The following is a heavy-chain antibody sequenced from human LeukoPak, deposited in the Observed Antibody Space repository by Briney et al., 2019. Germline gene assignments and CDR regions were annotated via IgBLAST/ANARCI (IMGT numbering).Heavy chain of an antibody. J-gene: IGHJ4*02. CDR2: ISTSSRTI. CDR3: ARDGYDFWSDYPTTLDY. Sequence: PGGSLRLSCAASGFTVSSNYMNWVRQAPGKGLEWVSYISTSSRTIYYADSVKGRFTISRDNAKNSLFLQMNSLRAEDTAVYYCARDGYDFWSDYPTTLDYWGQGTLVTVSS. D-gene: IGHD3-3*01. V-gene: IGHV3-48*01. CDR1: GFTVSSNY.